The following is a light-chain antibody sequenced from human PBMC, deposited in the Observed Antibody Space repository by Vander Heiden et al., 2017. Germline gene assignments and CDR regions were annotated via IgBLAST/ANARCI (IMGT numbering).Light chain of an antibody. V-gene: IGLV8-61*01. J-gene: IGLJ1*01. Sequence: QTVVTQEPSFSVSPGGTVTLTCGLSAGSVATNFYPSWYQQTQGQAPRTLIYNTNIRSSGVPDRFSGSISGNKAALTITGAQADDESDYYCVLFMGSGIRVFGTGTKVTVL. CDR1: AGSVATNFY. CDR2: NTN. CDR3: VLFMGSGIRV.